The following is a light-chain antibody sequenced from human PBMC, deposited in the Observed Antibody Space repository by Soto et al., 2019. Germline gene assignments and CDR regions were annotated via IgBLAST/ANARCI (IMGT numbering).Light chain of an antibody. J-gene: IGKJ1*01. V-gene: IGKV1-39*01. Sequence: DIQMTQSPSSLSASVGDRVTITCRASQSISSYLNWYQQKPGKAPKLLIYAASSLQSGFPSRFSGSGTGTDFTLTISSLQPEDFATYYCQQSYSTPLTFGKGTRWIS. CDR1: QSISSY. CDR3: QQSYSTPLT. CDR2: AAS.